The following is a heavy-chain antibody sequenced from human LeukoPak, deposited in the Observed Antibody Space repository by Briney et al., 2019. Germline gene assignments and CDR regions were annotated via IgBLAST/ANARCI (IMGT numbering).Heavy chain of an antibody. D-gene: IGHD3-22*01. Sequence: GGSLRLSCAASGFTFSSYAMSWVRQAPGKGLEWVSAISGSGGSTYYADSVKGRFTISRDNSKNTLYLQMNSLRAEDTAVYYCAKDRPYYYDSSGYYFGPWAFDYWGQGTLVTVSS. CDR3: AKDRPYYYDSSGYYFGPWAFDY. CDR1: GFTFSSYA. CDR2: ISGSGGST. V-gene: IGHV3-23*01. J-gene: IGHJ4*02.